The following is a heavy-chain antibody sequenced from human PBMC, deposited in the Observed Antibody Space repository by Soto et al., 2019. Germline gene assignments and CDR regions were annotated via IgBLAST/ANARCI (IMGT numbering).Heavy chain of an antibody. J-gene: IGHJ4*02. Sequence: SETLSLTCTVSGGSISSGGYYWSWIRQHPGKGLERIGYIYYSGSTYYNPSLKSRVTISVDTSKNQFSLKLSSVTAADTAVYYCARIPPGKYCSGGSCYSFYFDYWGRGTLVTVSS. V-gene: IGHV4-31*03. CDR1: GGSISSGGYY. CDR2: IYYSGST. D-gene: IGHD2-15*01. CDR3: ARIPPGKYCSGGSCYSFYFDY.